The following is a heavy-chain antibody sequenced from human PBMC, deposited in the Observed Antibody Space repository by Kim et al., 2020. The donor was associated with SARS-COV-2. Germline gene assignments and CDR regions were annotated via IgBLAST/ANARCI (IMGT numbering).Heavy chain of an antibody. J-gene: IGHJ4*02. CDR3: ARGPPQLAGEFDY. V-gene: IGHV1-69*13. CDR2: IIPIFGTA. CDR1: GGTFSSYA. Sequence: SVKVSCKASGGTFSSYAISWVRQAPGQGLEWMGGIIPIFGTANYAQKFQGRVTITADESTSTAYMELSSLRSEDTAVYYCARGPPQLAGEFDYWGQGTLVTVSS. D-gene: IGHD6-13*01.